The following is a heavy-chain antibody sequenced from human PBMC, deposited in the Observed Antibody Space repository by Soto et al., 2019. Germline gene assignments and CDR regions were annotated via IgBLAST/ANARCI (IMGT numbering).Heavy chain of an antibody. CDR3: TRSIITTAGTDAFEL. CDR2: INPSRGGT. D-gene: IGHD6-13*01. CDR1: AYTFTSYY. J-gene: IGHJ3*01. V-gene: IGHV1-46*03. Sequence: QVQLVQSGAEVKKPGASVRVSCKASAYTFTSYYVHWVRQAPGQGPEWMGMINPSRGGTDYAQKFQGRVTMTRDTSTTTVYMELSSLRSEDTAIYYGTRSIITTAGTDAFELWGQGTVVTVSS.